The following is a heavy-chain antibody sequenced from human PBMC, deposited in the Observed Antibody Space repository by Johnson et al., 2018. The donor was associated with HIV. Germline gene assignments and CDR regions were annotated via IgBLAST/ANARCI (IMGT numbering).Heavy chain of an antibody. CDR3: ARDGVYSSPHDAFDI. CDR2: IKEDGSED. Sequence: VQLVESGGGVVQPGRSLRLSCVASRFTFSSYALHWVRQAPGKGLEWLANIKEDGSEDYYVDSLKGRFAISRDNAQNSLYLQMDSLRADDSAVYYCARDGVYSSPHDAFDIWGQGTKVTVSS. J-gene: IGHJ3*02. D-gene: IGHD6-13*01. V-gene: IGHV3-7*05. CDR1: RFTFSSYA.